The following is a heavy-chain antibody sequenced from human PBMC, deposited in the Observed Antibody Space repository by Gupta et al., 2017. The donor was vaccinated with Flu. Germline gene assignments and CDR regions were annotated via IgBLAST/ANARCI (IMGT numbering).Heavy chain of an antibody. J-gene: IGHJ6*02. CDR2: IIPIFGTA. CDR3: ARTPRYCTNGVCYPLRYYYGMDV. Sequence: MGGIIPIFGTANYAQKFQGRVTITADKSTSTAYMELSSLRSEDTAVYYCARTPRYCTNGVCYPLRYYYGMDVWGQGTTVTVSS. V-gene: IGHV1-69*06. D-gene: IGHD2-8*01.